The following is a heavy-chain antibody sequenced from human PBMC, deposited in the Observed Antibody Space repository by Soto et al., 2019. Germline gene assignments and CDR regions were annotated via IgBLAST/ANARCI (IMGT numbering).Heavy chain of an antibody. V-gene: IGHV3-30*18. CDR2: ISYDGSNK. CDR1: GFTLSSYG. Sequence: HPGGSLRLSCAASGFTLSSYGMHWVRQAPGKGLEWVAVISYDGSNKYYADSVKGRFTISRDNSKNTLYLQMNSLRAEDTAVYYCAKDPSYYDFWSGYYSYYYYMDVWGKGTTVTVSS. J-gene: IGHJ6*03. D-gene: IGHD3-3*01. CDR3: AKDPSYYDFWSGYYSYYYYMDV.